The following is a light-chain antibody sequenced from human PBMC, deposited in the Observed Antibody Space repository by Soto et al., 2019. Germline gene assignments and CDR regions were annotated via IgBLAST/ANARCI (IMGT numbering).Light chain of an antibody. Sequence: QSALTQPASVSGSPEQSITISCTGPGSDVGSFDLVSWYQQHPGKAPKLIIFEGSKRPSGVSDRFSGSKSDNRASLTISGLQAEDEADYYCSSYAGGLTWVFGGGTKLTVL. CDR3: SSYAGGLTWV. J-gene: IGLJ3*02. V-gene: IGLV2-23*01. CDR2: EGS. CDR1: GSDVGSFDL.